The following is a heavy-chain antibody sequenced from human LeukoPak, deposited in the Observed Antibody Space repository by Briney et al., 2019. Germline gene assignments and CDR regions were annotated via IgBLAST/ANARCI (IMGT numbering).Heavy chain of an antibody. V-gene: IGHV3-74*01. CDR2: INSDGSST. J-gene: IGHJ4*02. CDR3: ARDPDSSGWSSKDY. D-gene: IGHD6-19*01. CDR1: GFPFSRYW. Sequence: PGGSLRLSCAASGFPFSRYWMHWVRQAPGKGLVWVSRINSDGSSTTYADSVRGRFTISRDNAKNTLYMQMNSLRAEDTAVYYCARDPDSSGWSSKDYWGQGTLVTVSS.